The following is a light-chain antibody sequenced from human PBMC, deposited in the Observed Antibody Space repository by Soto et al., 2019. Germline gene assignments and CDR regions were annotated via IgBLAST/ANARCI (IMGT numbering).Light chain of an antibody. CDR1: QSINRW. CDR3: QQASTYPIT. Sequence: IQMTQSPSTMSASIGDTVTITCRASQSINRWLAWYQQKPGEAPKLLIYDASSLESGVPSRFSGTGSGTEFTLTISNLQPEDFATYYCQQASTYPITFGQGTRLEIK. V-gene: IGKV1-5*01. CDR2: DAS. J-gene: IGKJ5*01.